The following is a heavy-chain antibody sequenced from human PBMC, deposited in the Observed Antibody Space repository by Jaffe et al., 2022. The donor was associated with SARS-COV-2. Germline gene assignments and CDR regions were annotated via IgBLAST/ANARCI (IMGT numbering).Heavy chain of an antibody. CDR1: GGSISSGSYY. J-gene: IGHJ5*02. V-gene: IGHV4-61*02. CDR3: AREVGYSSGPFWFDP. CDR2: IYTSGST. D-gene: IGHD6-19*01. Sequence: QVQLQESGPGLVKPSQTLSLTCTVSGGSISSGSYYWSWIRQPAGKGLEWIGRIYTSGSTNYNPSLKSRVTISVDTSKNQFSLKLSSVTAADTAVYYCAREVGYSSGPFWFDPWGQGTLVTVSS.